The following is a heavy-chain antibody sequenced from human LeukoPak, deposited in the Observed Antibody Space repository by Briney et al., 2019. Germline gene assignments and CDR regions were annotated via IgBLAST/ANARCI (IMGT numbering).Heavy chain of an antibody. CDR1: GFTFSSYE. Sequence: GGSLRLSCAASGFTFSSYEMNWVRPAPGKGLEWVSYISSSGSTIYYADSVKGRFTISRYNAKNSLYLQMNSLRAEDTAVYYCAELGITMIGGVWGKGTTVTISS. CDR2: ISSSGSTI. J-gene: IGHJ6*04. CDR3: AELGITMIGGV. V-gene: IGHV3-48*03. D-gene: IGHD3-10*02.